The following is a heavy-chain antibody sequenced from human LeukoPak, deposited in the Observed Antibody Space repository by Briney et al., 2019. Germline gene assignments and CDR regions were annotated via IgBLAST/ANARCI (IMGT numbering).Heavy chain of an antibody. CDR1: GGSISSSYSY. Sequence: SETLSLTCTVSGGSISSSYSYWGWIRQPPGKGLEWIGYIYYSGSTNYDPSLKSRVTMSVDTSKNRFSLRLSSVTAADTAMYYCARSGYKYGADAFDIWGQGTMVTVSS. CDR2: IYYSGST. V-gene: IGHV4-61*05. J-gene: IGHJ3*02. D-gene: IGHD5-18*01. CDR3: ARSGYKYGADAFDI.